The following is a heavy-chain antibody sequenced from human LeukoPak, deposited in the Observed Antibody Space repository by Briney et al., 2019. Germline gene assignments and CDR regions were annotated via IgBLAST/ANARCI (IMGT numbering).Heavy chain of an antibody. CDR1: GYSFTGYW. D-gene: IGHD3-22*01. J-gene: IGHJ6*03. CDR2: IYPGDSDT. CDR3: ARFRVVITHSDYYYYYMDV. Sequence: GESLKISCKGSGYSFTGYWIGWVRQMPGKGLEWMGIIYPGDSDTRYSPSFQGQVTISADKSISTAYLQWSSLKASDTAMYYCARFRVVITHSDYYYYYMDVWGKGTTVTVSS. V-gene: IGHV5-51*01.